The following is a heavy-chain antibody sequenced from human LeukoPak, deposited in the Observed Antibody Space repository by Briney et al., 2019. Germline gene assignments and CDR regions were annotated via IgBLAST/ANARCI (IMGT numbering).Heavy chain of an antibody. D-gene: IGHD5-24*01. V-gene: IGHV3-66*01. J-gene: IGHJ4*02. CDR2: FYVGGST. CDR1: GFTVSSKY. Sequence: GGSLRLSCAVSGFTVSSKYMSWVRQAAGKGLEWVSVFYVGGSTYYADSVRGRFTISRDDSKNTLYLQMNSLRAEDTAVYYCARREGYNFFDYWGQGTLVTVSS. CDR3: ARREGYNFFDY.